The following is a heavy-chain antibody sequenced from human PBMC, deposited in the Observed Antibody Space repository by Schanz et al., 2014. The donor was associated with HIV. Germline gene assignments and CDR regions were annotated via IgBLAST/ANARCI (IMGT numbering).Heavy chain of an antibody. D-gene: IGHD3-22*01. CDR1: GFTFDNYA. J-gene: IGHJ4*02. CDR3: AKPEYDSRGNSQSHFDY. Sequence: EVQLLESGGGLVQPGGSLRLSCSASGFTFDNYAMTWVRQAPGKGLEWVSSITESGGRTYYADSVNGRFTISRDNSKNTLYLQMTTLRTEDTAVYYCAKPEYDSRGNSQSHFDYWGQGTLVTVSS. V-gene: IGHV3-23*01. CDR2: ITESGGRT.